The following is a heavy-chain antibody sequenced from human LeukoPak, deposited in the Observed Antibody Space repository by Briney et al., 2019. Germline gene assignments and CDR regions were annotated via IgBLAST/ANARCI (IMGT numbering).Heavy chain of an antibody. Sequence: PGGSLRLSCAASRFAFHNYAMTWIRQAPERGLEWVSSISVDGGDIKYTDSAKGRFTISRDNSKNTLYVQMKSLRAEDTAVYYCAKSSYGSGSHTDYWGQGTLVTVSS. CDR3: AKSSYGSGSHTDY. CDR1: RFAFHNYA. J-gene: IGHJ4*02. V-gene: IGHV3-23*01. D-gene: IGHD3-10*01. CDR2: ISVDGGDI.